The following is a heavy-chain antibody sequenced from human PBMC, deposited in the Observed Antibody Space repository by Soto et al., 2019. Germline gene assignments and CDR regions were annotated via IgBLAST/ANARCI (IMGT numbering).Heavy chain of an antibody. CDR3: ARDRTAASADY. CDR2: INNDGSST. V-gene: IGHV3-74*01. Sequence: EVPLVESGGGLVQPGGSLRLSCAASGFTFSNSWMHWVRQVPGKGLVWVSHINNDGSSTTYAGSVKGRFTISRDNAKSTLYLQMDSLRVEDTAVYYCARDRTAASADYWGQGTLVSVSS. D-gene: IGHD6-13*01. J-gene: IGHJ4*02. CDR1: GFTFSNSW.